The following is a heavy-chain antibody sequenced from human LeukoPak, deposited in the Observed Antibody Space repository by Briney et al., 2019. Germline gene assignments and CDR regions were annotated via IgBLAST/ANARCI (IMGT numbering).Heavy chain of an antibody. D-gene: IGHD2-15*01. CDR3: ARLPLGVPATLLDY. V-gene: IGHV4-39*01. CDR1: GGSISSSSYY. Sequence: PSETLSLTCTVSGGSISSSSYYWGWIRQPPGKGLEWIASIYYSGSTYYNPSLKSRVTISVDTSNNQFSLKLSSVTAADTAVYHCARLPLGVPATLLDYWGQGTLVTVSS. CDR2: IYYSGST. J-gene: IGHJ4*02.